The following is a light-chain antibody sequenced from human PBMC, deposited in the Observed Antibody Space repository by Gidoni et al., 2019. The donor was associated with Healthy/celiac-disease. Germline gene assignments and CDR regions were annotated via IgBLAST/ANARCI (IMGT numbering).Light chain of an antibody. CDR2: RNN. CDR1: SSNIGSNY. V-gene: IGLV1-47*01. J-gene: IGLJ3*02. Sequence: QSVLTQPPSASGTPGQRVTISCSGSSSNIGSNYVYWYQQLPGTAPKLLIYRNNQRPSGVPDRFSGSKSGTSASLAISELRSEDEADYYCAAWDDSLSASFGGGTKLTVL. CDR3: AAWDDSLSAS.